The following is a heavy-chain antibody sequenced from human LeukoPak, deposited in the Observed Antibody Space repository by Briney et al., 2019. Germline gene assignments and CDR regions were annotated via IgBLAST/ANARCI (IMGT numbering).Heavy chain of an antibody. CDR3: TREPINGDCQFDY. J-gene: IGHJ4*02. D-gene: IGHD2-21*02. CDR2: IKSKTAGGTI. V-gene: IGHV3-15*01. Sequence: GGSLRLSCAASGFTFSNAWMTWVRQVPGKGLEWVGRIKSKTAGGTIDYAAPVKGRFTISRDDSKNTLYLQMSSLRAEDAALYYCTREPINGDCQFDYWGQGTLVTVSS. CDR1: GFTFSNAW.